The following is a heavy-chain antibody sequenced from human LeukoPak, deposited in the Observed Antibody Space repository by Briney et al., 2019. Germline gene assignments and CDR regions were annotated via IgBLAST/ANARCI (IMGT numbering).Heavy chain of an antibody. D-gene: IGHD3-22*01. V-gene: IGHV4-39*01. CDR1: GGSISSSSYY. Sequence: PAETLSLTCTVSGGSISSSSYYWGWIRQPPGKGLEWIGSIYYSGRTYYNPSLKSRVTISVDTSKNQFSLKLSSVTAADTAVYYCVRARIYDSSGYLDYWGQGTLVTVSS. CDR3: VRARIYDSSGYLDY. J-gene: IGHJ4*02. CDR2: IYYSGRT.